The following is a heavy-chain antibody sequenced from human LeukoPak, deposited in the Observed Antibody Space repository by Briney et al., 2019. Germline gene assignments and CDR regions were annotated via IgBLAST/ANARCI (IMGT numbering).Heavy chain of an antibody. J-gene: IGHJ4*02. CDR3: ARTETIFGVVIVGYYFDY. CDR2: IHHSGST. V-gene: IGHV4-38-2*01. CDR1: GYSISSGYY. D-gene: IGHD3-3*01. Sequence: NPSETLSLTCAVSGYSISSGYYWGWVRQPPGKGLEWIGSIHHSGSTFYNSSLKSRVTISVDTSKNQHSLKLSSVTAADTAVYYCARTETIFGVVIVGYYFDYWGQGTLVTVSS.